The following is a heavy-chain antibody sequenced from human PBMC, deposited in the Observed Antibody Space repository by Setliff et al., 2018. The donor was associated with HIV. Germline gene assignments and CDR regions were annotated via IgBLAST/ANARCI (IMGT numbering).Heavy chain of an antibody. CDR1: GGSVSGHY. V-gene: IGHV4-59*02. Sequence: SETLSLTCTIHGGSVSGHYWSWIRQPPGKGLEWVGSTSDSGTPNYNPSLKSRVTITLDTSKNQFSLKVTSLTAADTAVYYCARRGDFFYYAMDVWGQGTTVTVSS. CDR3: ARRGDFFYYAMDV. CDR2: TSDSGTP. J-gene: IGHJ6*02.